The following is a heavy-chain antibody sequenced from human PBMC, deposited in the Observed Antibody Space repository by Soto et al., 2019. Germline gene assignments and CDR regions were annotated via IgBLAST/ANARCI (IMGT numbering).Heavy chain of an antibody. J-gene: IGHJ6*02. Sequence: PSSTLSLTCAFYGVSFSGYYWSWIRQPPGKGLEWIGEINHSGSTNYNPSLKSRVTISVDTSKNQFSLKLSSVTAADTAVYYCARPTRQWLGLRYYYGMDVWGQGTTVT. D-gene: IGHD6-19*01. CDR3: ARPTRQWLGLRYYYGMDV. V-gene: IGHV4-34*01. CDR1: GVSFSGYY. CDR2: INHSGST.